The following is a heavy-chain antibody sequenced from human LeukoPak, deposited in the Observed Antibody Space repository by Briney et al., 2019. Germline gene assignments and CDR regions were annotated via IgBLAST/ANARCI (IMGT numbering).Heavy chain of an antibody. CDR3: AGGSGSYYRFDP. CDR2: IIPIFGTA. J-gene: IGHJ5*02. Sequence: SVKVSCKASGGTFSSYAISWVRQAPGQGLEWMGGIIPIFGTANYAQKFQGRVTITTDESTSTAYMELSSLRSEDTAVYYCAGGSGSYYRFDPWGQGTLVTVSS. CDR1: GGTFSSYA. D-gene: IGHD1-26*01. V-gene: IGHV1-69*05.